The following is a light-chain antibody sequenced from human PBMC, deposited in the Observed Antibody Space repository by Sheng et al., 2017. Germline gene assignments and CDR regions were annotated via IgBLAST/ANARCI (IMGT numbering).Light chain of an antibody. Sequence: SYVLTQPLSVSVAPGETARITCGGNNIGGKSVHWYHQKPGQAPVLVVYDDTDRPSGIPERFSGSNSGDTATLTITRVEAGDEAVYYCQVWDSDTAFFGGGTDLTVL. CDR3: QVWDSDTAF. J-gene: IGLJ2*01. V-gene: IGLV3-21*02. CDR1: NIGGKS. CDR2: DDT.